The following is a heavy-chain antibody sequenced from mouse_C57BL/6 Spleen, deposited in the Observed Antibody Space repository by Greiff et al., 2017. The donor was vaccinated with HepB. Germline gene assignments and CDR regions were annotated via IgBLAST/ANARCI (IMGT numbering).Heavy chain of an antibody. CDR2: IDPSDSYT. CDR1: GYTFTSYW. Sequence: QVQLQQPGAELVRPGTSVKLSCKASGYTFTSYWMHWVKQRPGQGLEWIGVIDPSDSYTNYNQKFKGKATLTVDTSSSTAYMQLSSLTSEDSAVYYCASAYYSNLYYYAMDYWGQGTSVTVSS. V-gene: IGHV1-59*01. CDR3: ASAYYSNLYYYAMDY. D-gene: IGHD2-5*01. J-gene: IGHJ4*01.